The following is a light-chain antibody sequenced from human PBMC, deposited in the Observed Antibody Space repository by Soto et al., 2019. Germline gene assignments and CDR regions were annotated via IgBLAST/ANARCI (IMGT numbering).Light chain of an antibody. V-gene: IGLV2-23*01. CDR2: EGI. CDR3: CSYVGATTYV. J-gene: IGLJ1*01. CDR1: SNTIGGYNV. Sequence: QSVLTRPASVSGSPGQSITSSCTGTSNTIGGYNVVSWYQQHPGTAPKVIIYEGIKRPSGVSNRFSGSISGSTASLTISGLQAEDEADYYCCSYVGATTYVFGTGTKVTVL.